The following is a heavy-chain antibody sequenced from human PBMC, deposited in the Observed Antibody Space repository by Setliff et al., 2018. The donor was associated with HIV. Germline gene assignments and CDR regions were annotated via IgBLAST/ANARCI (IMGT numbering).Heavy chain of an antibody. Sequence: PGGSLRLSCAVSGFTFITSTMNWVRQAPGKGLEWVASISCSGSYIHFADSVKGRFTISRDNAKNSLYLEMSSLRVEDTAVYLCANLWEVGAWGQGTLVTVSS. D-gene: IGHD1-26*01. CDR2: ISCSGSYI. V-gene: IGHV3-21*04. J-gene: IGHJ5*02. CDR1: GFTFITST. CDR3: ANLWEVGA.